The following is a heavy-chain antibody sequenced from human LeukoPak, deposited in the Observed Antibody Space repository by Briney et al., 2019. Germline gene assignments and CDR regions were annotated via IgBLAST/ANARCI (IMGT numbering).Heavy chain of an antibody. CDR1: GGSISSSSYY. CDR2: IYYSGST. CDR3: ASQGAVDTAMVDY. Sequence: SETLSLTCTVSGGSISSSSYYWGWIRQPPGKGLEWTGSIYYSGSTYYNPSLKSRVTISVDTSKNQFSLRMSSVTATDTAVYYCASQGAVDTAMVDYWGQGTLVTVSS. V-gene: IGHV4-39*01. J-gene: IGHJ4*02. D-gene: IGHD5-18*01.